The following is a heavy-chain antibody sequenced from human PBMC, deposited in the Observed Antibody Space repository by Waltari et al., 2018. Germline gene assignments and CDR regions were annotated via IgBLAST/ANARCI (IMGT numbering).Heavy chain of an antibody. D-gene: IGHD3-22*01. Sequence: EVQMLASGGGLVQPGGLLRLSCVGRALSVIRHSRSWVRQPTGKGLRWVSAVSGSGDATYYANSVKCLFSISRDNSKSTVFLQMSSLRAEDTAIYYCAKSFYHDNSGFAAFDIWGQGTLVTFSS. CDR2: VSGSGDAT. CDR3: AKSFYHDNSGFAAFDI. CDR1: ALSVIRHS. J-gene: IGHJ3*02. V-gene: IGHV3-23*01.